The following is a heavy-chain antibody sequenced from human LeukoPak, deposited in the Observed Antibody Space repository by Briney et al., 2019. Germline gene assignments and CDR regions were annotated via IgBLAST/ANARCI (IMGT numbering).Heavy chain of an antibody. CDR3: ARVENSSPYYYYYYMDV. D-gene: IGHD6-6*01. J-gene: IGHJ6*03. Sequence: GGSLRLSCAASGFTFSSYSMNWVRQAPGKGLEWVSSISSSSSYIYYADSVKGRFAISRDNAKNSLCLQMNSLRAEDTAVYYCARVENSSPYYYYYYMDVWGKGTTVTVSS. CDR2: ISSSSSYI. CDR1: GFTFSSYS. V-gene: IGHV3-21*01.